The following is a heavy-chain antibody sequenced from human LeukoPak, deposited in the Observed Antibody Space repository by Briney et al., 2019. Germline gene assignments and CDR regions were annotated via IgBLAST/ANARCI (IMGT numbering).Heavy chain of an antibody. CDR1: GGSISSSSYY. V-gene: IGHV4-39*07. J-gene: IGHJ5*02. Sequence: PSETLSLTCTVSGGSISSSSYYWGWIRQPPGKGLEWIGSIYYSGSTYYNPSLKSRVTISVDTSKNQFSLKLSSVTAADTAVYYRARDYATHSPYGWFDPWGQGTLVTVSS. D-gene: IGHD2-8*01. CDR3: ARDYATHSPYGWFDP. CDR2: IYYSGST.